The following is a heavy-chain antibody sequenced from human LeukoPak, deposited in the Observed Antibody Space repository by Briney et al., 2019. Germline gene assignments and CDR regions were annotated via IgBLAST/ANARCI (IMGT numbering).Heavy chain of an antibody. Sequence: SETLSLTCTVSGGSIGSSSYYWDWIRQPPGKGLEWIGYINYRGSTYYNPSLKSRVTISVDTSRNQFSLKLSSVTVADTAVYYCAREPTMVRGLSWFDPWGQGTLVTVSS. J-gene: IGHJ5*02. V-gene: IGHV4-39*07. CDR2: INYRGST. CDR1: GGSIGSSSYY. CDR3: AREPTMVRGLSWFDP. D-gene: IGHD3-10*01.